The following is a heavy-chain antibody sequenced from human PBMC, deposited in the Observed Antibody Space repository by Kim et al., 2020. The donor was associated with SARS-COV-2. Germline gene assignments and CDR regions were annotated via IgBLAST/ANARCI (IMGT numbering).Heavy chain of an antibody. D-gene: IGHD3-9*01. CDR3: ARDGDFDWHGYPYYYYYYGMDV. J-gene: IGHJ6*02. CDR2: ISSSSSYI. Sequence: GGSLRLSCAASGFTFSSYSMNWVRQAPGKGLEWVSSISSSSSYIYYADSVKGRFTISRDNAKNSLYLQMNSLRAEDTAVYYCARDGDFDWHGYPYYYYYYGMDVWGQGTTVTVSS. V-gene: IGHV3-21*01. CDR1: GFTFSSYS.